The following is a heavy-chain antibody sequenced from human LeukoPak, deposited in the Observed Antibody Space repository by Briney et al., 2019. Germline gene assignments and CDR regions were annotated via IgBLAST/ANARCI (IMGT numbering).Heavy chain of an antibody. J-gene: IGHJ4*02. CDR3: ARDTNSWLRADY. Sequence: AGGSLRLSCAASGFSVSNNYMSWVRQAPGKGLEWVSIIYSDGRTYYADSVKGRFTISRDNSKNTLDLQMNSLRVEDTAVYYCARDTNSWLRADYWGQGTLVTVSS. V-gene: IGHV3-66*01. D-gene: IGHD6-13*01. CDR1: GFSVSNNY. CDR2: IYSDGRT.